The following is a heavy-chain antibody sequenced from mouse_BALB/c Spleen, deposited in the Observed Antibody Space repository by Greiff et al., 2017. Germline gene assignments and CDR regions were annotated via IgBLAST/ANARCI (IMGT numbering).Heavy chain of an antibody. CDR1: GYTFTSYV. CDR3: SRGFPYFDY. V-gene: IGHV1-14*01. Sequence: VQLQQSGPELVKPGASVKMSCKASGYTFTSYVMHWVKQKPGQGLEWIGYINPYNDGTKYNEKFKSKATLTLDTSSSTAYMQLSSLTSEDSAVYYCSRGFPYFDYWGQGTTLTVAS. J-gene: IGHJ2*01. CDR2: INPYNDGT.